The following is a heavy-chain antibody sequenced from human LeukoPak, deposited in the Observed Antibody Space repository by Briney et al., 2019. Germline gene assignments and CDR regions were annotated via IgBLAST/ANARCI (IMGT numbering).Heavy chain of an antibody. Sequence: GGSLRLSCAASGFTVSNNYMSWIRQAPGKGLEWVSVIHSGGTTNYADSVQGRFTISRDNSKTTVYLHMNSLRAEDTAVYYCARDSDSGYGPFASWGQGTLVTVSS. CDR2: IHSGGTT. CDR3: ARDSDSGYGPFAS. D-gene: IGHD5-12*01. V-gene: IGHV3-53*01. CDR1: GFTVSNNY. J-gene: IGHJ4*02.